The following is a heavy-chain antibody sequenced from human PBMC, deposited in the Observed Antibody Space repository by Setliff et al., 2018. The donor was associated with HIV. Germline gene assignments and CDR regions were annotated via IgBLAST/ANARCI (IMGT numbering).Heavy chain of an antibody. J-gene: IGHJ4*02. CDR2: IYSGGDT. D-gene: IGHD3-10*01. CDR1: GFTVSTYY. V-gene: IGHV3-66*02. CDR3: ARVRLYNNALDY. Sequence: GGSMRLSCAASGFTVSTYYMSWVRQAPGKGLEWISTIYSGGDTYHADSVKGRVTLSRDNSKNTLYLQMNSLRPEDTAVYYCARVRLYNNALDYWGQGTLVTVSS.